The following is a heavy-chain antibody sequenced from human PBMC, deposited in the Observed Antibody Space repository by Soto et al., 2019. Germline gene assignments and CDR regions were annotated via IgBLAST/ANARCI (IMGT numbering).Heavy chain of an antibody. V-gene: IGHV1-69*06. CDR3: ARGNVSSAPTQQLYYYYGMHV. J-gene: IGHJ6*02. CDR1: GGTFSSYA. CDR2: IIPIFGTA. Sequence: SVKVSCKASGGTFSSYAISWVRQAPGQGLEWMGGIIPIFGTANYAQKFQGRVTITADKSTSTAYMELSSLRSEDTAVYYCARGNVSSAPTQQLYYYYGMHVWGQGTTVTVYS. D-gene: IGHD6-25*01.